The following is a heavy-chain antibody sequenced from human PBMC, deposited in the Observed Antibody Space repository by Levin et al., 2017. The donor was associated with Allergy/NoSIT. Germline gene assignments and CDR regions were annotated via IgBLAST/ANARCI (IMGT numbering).Heavy chain of an antibody. D-gene: IGHD6-6*01. Sequence: PSETLSLTCTVSGGSISSGGYYWSWIRQHPGKGLEWIGYIYYSGSTYYNPSLKSRVTISVDTSKNQFSLKLSSVTAADTAVYYCARDKYSSSPRGYYYYMDVWGKGTTVTVSS. V-gene: IGHV4-31*03. CDR2: IYYSGST. CDR1: GGSISSGGYY. CDR3: ARDKYSSSPRGYYYYMDV. J-gene: IGHJ6*03.